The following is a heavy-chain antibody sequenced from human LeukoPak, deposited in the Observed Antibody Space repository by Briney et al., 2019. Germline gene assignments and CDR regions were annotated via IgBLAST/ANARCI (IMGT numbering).Heavy chain of an antibody. V-gene: IGHV1-24*01. J-gene: IGHJ6*02. Sequence: ASVKVSCKVSGYTLTELSMHWVRQAPGKGLEWMGGFDPEDGETIYAQKFQGRVTMTEDTSTDTACMELSSLRSEDTAVYYCATSRGYYYGMDVWGQGTTVTVSS. CDR3: ATSRGYYYGMDV. CDR1: GYTLTELS. CDR2: FDPEDGET.